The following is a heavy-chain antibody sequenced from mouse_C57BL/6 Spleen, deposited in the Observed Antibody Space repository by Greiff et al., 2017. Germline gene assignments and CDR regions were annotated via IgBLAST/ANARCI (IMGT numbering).Heavy chain of an antibody. CDR2: INPSSGYT. Sequence: QVQLQQSGAELAKPGASVKLSCKASGYTFTSYWMHWVQQRPGQGLEWIGYINPSSGYTKYNQNLKDKATLTADKSASTAYMQLSSRTYEDSAVYYCARGGYYDYDSGGGCDYWGQGTTLTVSS. D-gene: IGHD2-4*01. J-gene: IGHJ2*01. CDR1: GYTFTSYW. V-gene: IGHV1-7*01. CDR3: ARGGYYDYDSGGGCDY.